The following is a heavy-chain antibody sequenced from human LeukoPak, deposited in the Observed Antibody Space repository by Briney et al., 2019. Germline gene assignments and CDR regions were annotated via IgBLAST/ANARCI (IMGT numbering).Heavy chain of an antibody. Sequence: GGSLRLSCAASGFTFSNAWMSWVRQAPGKGLEWVGRIKSKTDGGTTDYAAPVKGRFTISRDDSKNTLYLQMNSLKTEDTAVYYCTTDTNDYGDSYFDYWGRGTLVTVSS. CDR3: TTDTNDYGDSYFDY. D-gene: IGHD4-17*01. V-gene: IGHV3-15*01. J-gene: IGHJ4*02. CDR2: IKSKTDGGTT. CDR1: GFTFSNAW.